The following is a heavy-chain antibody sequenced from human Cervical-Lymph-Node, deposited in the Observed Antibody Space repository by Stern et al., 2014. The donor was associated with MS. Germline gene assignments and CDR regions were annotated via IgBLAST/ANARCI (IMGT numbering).Heavy chain of an antibody. CDR2: IIPIFGTP. D-gene: IGHD4-17*01. Sequence: DQLVESGAEVKKPGSSVKVSCKTSGGTFNTQAINWVRQAPGQGLEWVGGIIPIFGTPNYAQKVQDRVTITADESTSTAYMDLSSLRSEDTAVYYCATPSTVIVGGMDVWGQGTTVTVSS. V-gene: IGHV1-69*01. CDR3: ATPSTVIVGGMDV. CDR1: GGTFNTQA. J-gene: IGHJ6*02.